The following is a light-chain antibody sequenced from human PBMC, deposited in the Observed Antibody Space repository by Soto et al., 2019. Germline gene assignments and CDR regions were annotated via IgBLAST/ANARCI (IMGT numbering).Light chain of an antibody. CDR1: RSNIGSNT. CDR2: SNN. CDR3: AAWDDSLNGSYV. Sequence: QSVLTQPPSTSGTPGQRVTISCSGSRSNIGSNTVTWYQQLPGTAPKLLIYSNNQRPSGVPDRFSGSKSGTSASLAISGLQSEDEADYYCAAWDDSLNGSYVLGNGTKVTV. J-gene: IGLJ1*01. V-gene: IGLV1-44*01.